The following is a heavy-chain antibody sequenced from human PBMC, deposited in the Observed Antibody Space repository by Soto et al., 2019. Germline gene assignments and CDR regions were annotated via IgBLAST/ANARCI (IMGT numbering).Heavy chain of an antibody. Sequence: PGGSLRLSCAASGFTFSSYSMNWVRQAPGKGLEWVSSISSSSSYIYYADSVKGRFTISRDNAKNSLYLQMNSLRAEDTAVYYCVRVPTRGGPRDFVYRGQGTLVTVSS. CDR1: GFTFSSYS. CDR2: ISSSSSYI. CDR3: VRVPTRGGPRDFVY. V-gene: IGHV3-21*01. J-gene: IGHJ4*02. D-gene: IGHD3-10*01.